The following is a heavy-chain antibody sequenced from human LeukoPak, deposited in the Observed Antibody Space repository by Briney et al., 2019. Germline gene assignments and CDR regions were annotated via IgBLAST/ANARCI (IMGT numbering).Heavy chain of an antibody. Sequence: SDTLSLTCAVSVGSFSGYHWYWLRQAPGKGLEWIGEINDRGITNYNPSLKSRLTILIDTSKKQFSLKLRSVTAADTAVYFCARDPSTVVNRPYYFDDWGQGTLVTVSS. CDR2: INDRGIT. D-gene: IGHD4-23*01. CDR1: VGSFSGYH. J-gene: IGHJ4*02. V-gene: IGHV4-34*01. CDR3: ARDPSTVVNRPYYFDD.